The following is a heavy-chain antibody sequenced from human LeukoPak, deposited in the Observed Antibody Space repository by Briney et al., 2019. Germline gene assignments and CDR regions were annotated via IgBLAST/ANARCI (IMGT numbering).Heavy chain of an antibody. Sequence: KSSETLSLTCAVYGGSFSGYYWSWIRQHPGKGLEWIGEINHSGSTNYNPSLKSRVTISVDTSKNQFSLKPSSVTAADTAVYYWARGDFWSGPGSHNWFDPGGQGTLVTLSS. CDR3: ARGDFWSGPGSHNWFDP. J-gene: IGHJ5*02. V-gene: IGHV4-34*01. CDR1: GGSFSGYY. D-gene: IGHD3-3*01. CDR2: INHSGST.